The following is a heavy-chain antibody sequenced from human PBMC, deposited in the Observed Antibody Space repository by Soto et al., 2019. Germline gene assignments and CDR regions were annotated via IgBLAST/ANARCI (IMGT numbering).Heavy chain of an antibody. V-gene: IGHV4-61*01. CDR2: IYYSGST. CDR1: GGSVSSGSYY. CDR3: ARAGMGVPFDY. D-gene: IGHD3-10*01. J-gene: IGHJ4*02. Sequence: QVQLQESGPGLVKPSETLSLTCTVSGGSVSSGSYYWSWIRQPPGKGLEWIGYIYYSGSTNYNPSLKRRVTISVDTSKNQFSLKLSSVTAADTAVYYCARAGMGVPFDYWGQGTLVTVSS.